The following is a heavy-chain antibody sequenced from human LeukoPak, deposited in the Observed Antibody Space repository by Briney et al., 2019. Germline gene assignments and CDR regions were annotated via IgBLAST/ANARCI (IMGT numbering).Heavy chain of an antibody. CDR2: INPSGGST. Sequence: ASVKVSCKASGYTFTSYYMHWVRQAPGEGLEWMGIINPSGGSTSYAQKFQGRVTMTRDMSTSTVYMELSSLRSEDTDVYYCARVAAEVVGVPGAIGFGWLRRDYYYMDVWGKGTTVTVSS. D-gene: IGHD2-2*02. CDR3: ARVAAEVVGVPGAIGFGWLRRDYYYMDV. J-gene: IGHJ6*03. V-gene: IGHV1-46*01. CDR1: GYTFTSYY.